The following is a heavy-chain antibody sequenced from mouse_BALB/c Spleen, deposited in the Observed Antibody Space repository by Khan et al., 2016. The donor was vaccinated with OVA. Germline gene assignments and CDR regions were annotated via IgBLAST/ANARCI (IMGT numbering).Heavy chain of an antibody. CDR3: ARNAYFGNYVDY. D-gene: IGHD2-10*01. CDR2: IYPGDGRN. J-gene: IGHJ2*01. CDR1: GYTFTNYW. Sequence: QVQLQQPGAELVKPGASVKLSCRASGYTFTNYWVHWVRQRPGQGLEWIGEIYPGDGRNIYNEKFKNKPSLTVDRSSSTVYMQLSSLTSEDSAVYYCARNAYFGNYVDYWGQGTTLTVSS. V-gene: IGHV1S81*02.